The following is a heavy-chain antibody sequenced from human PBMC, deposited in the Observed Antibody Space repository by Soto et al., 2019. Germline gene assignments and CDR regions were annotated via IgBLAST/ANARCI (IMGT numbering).Heavy chain of an antibody. CDR3: ARYPGYSSGWYPLLYYYYGMDV. CDR2: ISYDGSNK. D-gene: IGHD6-19*01. CDR1: GFTFSSYA. V-gene: IGHV3-30-3*01. J-gene: IGHJ6*02. Sequence: GGSLRLSCAASGFTFSSYAMHWVRQAPGKGLEWVAVISYDGSNKYYADSVKGRFTISRDNSKNTLYLQMNSLRAEDTAVYYCARYPGYSSGWYPLLYYYYGMDVWGQGTTVTVSS.